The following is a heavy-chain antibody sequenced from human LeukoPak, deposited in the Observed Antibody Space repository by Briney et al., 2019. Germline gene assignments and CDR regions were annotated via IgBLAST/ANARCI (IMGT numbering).Heavy chain of an antibody. CDR2: IKQDGSEK. D-gene: IGHD2-2*02. J-gene: IGHJ3*02. V-gene: IGHV3-7*01. CDR1: GFTFSSYW. CDR3: ARVRIVVVPAAITGAFDI. Sequence: GGSLRLSCAASGFTFSSYWMSWARQAPGKGLEWVANIKQDGSEKYYVDSVKGRFTISRDNAKNSLYLQMNSLRAEDTAVYYCARVRIVVVPAAITGAFDIWGQGTMVTVSS.